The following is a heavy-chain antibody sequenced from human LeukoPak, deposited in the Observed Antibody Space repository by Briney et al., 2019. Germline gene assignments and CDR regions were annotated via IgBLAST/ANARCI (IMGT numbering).Heavy chain of an antibody. CDR2: ITHTGST. V-gene: IGHV4-34*01. CDR3: ATYWSTGTSDY. CDR1: GGFFSGYY. J-gene: IGHJ4*02. Sequence: NSSETLSLTCAVYGGFFSGYYWTWLRQPPGKALEWIGEITHTGSTNYNPSLKSRVTISVDTSKNQFSLNLSSVTAADTAVYYCATYWSTGTSDYWGQGTLVTVSS. D-gene: IGHD2-8*02.